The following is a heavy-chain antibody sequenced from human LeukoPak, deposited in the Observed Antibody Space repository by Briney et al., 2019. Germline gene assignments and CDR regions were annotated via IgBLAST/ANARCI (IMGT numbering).Heavy chain of an antibody. CDR2: ISGSGGST. CDR1: GFTFSSYA. J-gene: IGHJ4*02. CDR3: AKDGISSSWFSVVTAIQYYFDY. V-gene: IGHV3-23*01. D-gene: IGHD2-21*02. Sequence: GGSLRLSCAASGFTFSSYAMSWVRQAPGKGLEWVSAISGSGGSTYYADSVKGRFTISRDNSKNTLYLQMNSLRAEDTAVYYCAKDGISSSWFSVVTAIQYYFDYWGQGTLVTVSS.